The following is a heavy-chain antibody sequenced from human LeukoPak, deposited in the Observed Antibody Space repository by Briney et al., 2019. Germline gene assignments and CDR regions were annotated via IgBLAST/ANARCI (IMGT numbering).Heavy chain of an antibody. J-gene: IGHJ3*02. CDR1: GGSISTYY. Sequence: SETLSLTCRVSGGSISTYYWSWIRQAPGKGLEWIAYINYSGNTDSTPSLKSRVAMSVDTSENQLSLTLSSVTAADTAVYYCARHEYAWRGAFDIWGQGTMVTVSS. V-gene: IGHV4-59*08. CDR3: ARHEYAWRGAFDI. CDR2: INYSGNT. D-gene: IGHD2/OR15-2a*01.